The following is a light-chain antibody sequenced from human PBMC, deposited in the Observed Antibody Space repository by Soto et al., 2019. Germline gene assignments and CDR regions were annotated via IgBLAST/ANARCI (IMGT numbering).Light chain of an antibody. J-gene: IGKJ1*01. Sequence: DIPMRHSPYRKCGYEGDRVALTCRASQSISVWLAWYQQKAGKAPNLLIYKASRLESGVPSRFSGSGSETEFTLTISGLQPGDSATYYCQQYKSYCPTFRQGTKADIK. CDR2: KAS. CDR1: QSISVW. V-gene: IGKV1-5*03. CDR3: QQYKSYCPT.